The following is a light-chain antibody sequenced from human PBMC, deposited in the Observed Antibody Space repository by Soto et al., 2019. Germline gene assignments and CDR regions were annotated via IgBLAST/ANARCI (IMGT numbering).Light chain of an antibody. CDR2: GPS. CDR3: QQYNNWPIT. Sequence: EIVMTQSPATLSVSPGERATLSCRASQSVSSNLAWYQQKPGQAPRLLIYGPSTRATGIPARFSGSGSGTEFTLTISSLQSEDFAVYYCQQYNNWPITFGQGTRLEI. V-gene: IGKV3-15*01. J-gene: IGKJ5*01. CDR1: QSVSSN.